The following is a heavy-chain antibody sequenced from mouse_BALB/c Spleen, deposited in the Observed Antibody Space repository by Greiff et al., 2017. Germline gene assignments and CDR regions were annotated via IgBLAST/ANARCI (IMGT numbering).Heavy chain of an antibody. Sequence: VQLQQSGAELVKPGASVKLSCTASGFNIKDTYMHWVKQRPEQGLEWIGRIDPANGNTNYDPKFQGKATITADTSSNTAYLQLSSLTSEDTAVYYGAREDYGSPYYAMDYWGQGTSVTVSA. CDR3: AREDYGSPYYAMDY. V-gene: IGHV14-3*02. D-gene: IGHD1-1*01. CDR2: IDPANGNT. CDR1: GFNIKDTY. J-gene: IGHJ4*01.